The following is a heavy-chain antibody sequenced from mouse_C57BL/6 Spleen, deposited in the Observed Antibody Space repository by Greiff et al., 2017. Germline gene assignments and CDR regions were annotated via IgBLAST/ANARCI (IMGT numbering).Heavy chain of an antibody. CDR2: IYWDDDK. CDR3: ARGEGYGSSSGWFAY. Sequence: QVQLKESGPGILQSSQTLSLTCSFSGFSLSTSGMGVSWIRQPSGKGLEWLAHIYWDDDKRYNPSLKSRLTISKDTSRNQVFLKITSVDTADTATYYCARGEGYGSSSGWFAYWGQGTLVTVSA. J-gene: IGHJ3*01. CDR1: GFSLSTSGMG. V-gene: IGHV8-12*01. D-gene: IGHD1-1*01.